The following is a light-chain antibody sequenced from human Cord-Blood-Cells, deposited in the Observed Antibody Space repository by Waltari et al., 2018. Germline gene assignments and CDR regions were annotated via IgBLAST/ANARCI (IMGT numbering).Light chain of an antibody. CDR3: SSYAGSNNYV. Sequence: QSALTQPPPASGSPGQSVPIPCTGTSSAVGGYNYVSWYQQPPGKAPKLMIYEVSKRPSGVPDRFSGSKSGNTASLTVSGLQAEDEDDYYCSSYAGSNNYVFGTGTKVTVL. CDR2: EVS. CDR1: SSAVGGYNY. J-gene: IGLJ1*01. V-gene: IGLV2-8*01.